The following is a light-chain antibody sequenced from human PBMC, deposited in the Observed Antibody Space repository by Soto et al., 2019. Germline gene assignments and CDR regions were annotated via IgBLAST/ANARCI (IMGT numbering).Light chain of an antibody. Sequence: QSALTQPASVSGSPGQSTTTSCTGTSSDIGAYNTVSWYQQHPGKAPKLMFYEVSNRPSGVSNRFSASKSGNTAPLTISGLQAEDEADYYCSSRTTSNPYVFGTGTKLTVL. CDR2: EVS. CDR3: SSRTTSNPYV. V-gene: IGLV2-14*01. CDR1: SSDIGAYNT. J-gene: IGLJ1*01.